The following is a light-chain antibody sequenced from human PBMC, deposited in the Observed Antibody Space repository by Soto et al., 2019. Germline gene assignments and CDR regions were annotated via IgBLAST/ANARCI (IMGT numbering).Light chain of an antibody. CDR1: QSISSW. J-gene: IGKJ5*01. Sequence: DIQMTQSPSTLSASVGDRVTITCRASQSISSWLAWYQQKPGKAPKLLIYGASTLQSGVPSRFSGSGSGTDFTLTITGLQPEDVATDYCQNYNSAPITFGQGTRLEIK. V-gene: IGKV1-5*01. CDR2: GAS. CDR3: QNYNSAPIT.